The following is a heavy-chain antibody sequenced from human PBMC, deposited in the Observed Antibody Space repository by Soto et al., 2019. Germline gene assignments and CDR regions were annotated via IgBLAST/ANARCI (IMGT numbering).Heavy chain of an antibody. D-gene: IGHD3-22*01. CDR1: GYSFTSHG. V-gene: IGHV1-18*01. J-gene: IGHJ4*02. CDR3: ARAYYYDNSGSDFDY. Sequence: ASVKVSCKASGYSFTSHGIIWVRQTPGQGLERMGWISPNTGNTNYAQKFQGRVTMTTDTSTSTAYMELRSLRSDDTAVYYCARAYYYDNSGSDFDYWGQGTLVTVSS. CDR2: ISPNTGNT.